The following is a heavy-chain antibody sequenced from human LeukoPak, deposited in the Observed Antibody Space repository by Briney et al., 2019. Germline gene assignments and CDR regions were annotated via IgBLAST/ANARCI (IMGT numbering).Heavy chain of an antibody. Sequence: SQTLSLTCAISGDSVSSNSAAWNWIRQSPSRGLEWLGRTYYRSKWFFNYEVSVRSRMTINPDTSKNQFSLQLNSVTPEDTAVYFCAREIEAQTTYCAFDIWGQGTMVTVSS. CDR1: GDSVSSNSAA. D-gene: IGHD2-21*01. CDR3: AREIEAQTTYCAFDI. V-gene: IGHV6-1*01. CDR2: TYYRSKWFF. J-gene: IGHJ3*02.